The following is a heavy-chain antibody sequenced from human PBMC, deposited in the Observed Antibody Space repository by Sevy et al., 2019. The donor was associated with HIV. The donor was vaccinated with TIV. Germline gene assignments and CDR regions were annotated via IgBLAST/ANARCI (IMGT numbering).Heavy chain of an antibody. J-gene: IGHJ6*03. D-gene: IGHD2-2*01. V-gene: IGHV4-4*07. CDR3: ARDTPIVVVPAAIGLGVPVQYYYYYMDV. CDR1: GGSISSYY. CDR2: IYTSGST. Sequence: SETLSLTCTVSGGSISSYYWSWIRQPAGKGLEWIGRIYTSGSTNYNPSLKSRVTMSVDTSKNQFSLKLSSVTAADTAVYYCARDTPIVVVPAAIGLGVPVQYYYYYMDVWGKGTTVTVSS.